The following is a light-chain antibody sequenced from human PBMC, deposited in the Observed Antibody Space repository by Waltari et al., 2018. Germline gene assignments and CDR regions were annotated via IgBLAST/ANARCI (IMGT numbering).Light chain of an antibody. V-gene: IGKV3-20*01. CDR2: DTS. J-gene: IGKJ1*01. Sequence: EIVLTQSPGPLSLSPGERATLSCRASQSVSRTLAWYQQKPGQAPRLIIYDTSSRAAGIPDRFSGSGFGTDFSLTISRLEPEDFAVYYCQKYGTLPATFGQGTKVEIK. CDR3: QKYGTLPAT. CDR1: QSVSRT.